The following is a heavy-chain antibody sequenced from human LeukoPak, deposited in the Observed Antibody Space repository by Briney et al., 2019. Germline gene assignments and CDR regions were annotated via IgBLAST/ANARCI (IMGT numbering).Heavy chain of an antibody. Sequence: GASVKVSCKASGYTFTSYDINWVRQATGQGLEWMGWMNPNSGNTGYAQKFQGRVTMTRNTSISTAYMELSSLRSEDTAVYYCARGPEDYYGSGSYLKGDAFDIWGQGTMVTVSS. V-gene: IGHV1-8*01. D-gene: IGHD3-10*01. CDR3: ARGPEDYYGSGSYLKGDAFDI. CDR2: MNPNSGNT. J-gene: IGHJ3*02. CDR1: GYTFTSYD.